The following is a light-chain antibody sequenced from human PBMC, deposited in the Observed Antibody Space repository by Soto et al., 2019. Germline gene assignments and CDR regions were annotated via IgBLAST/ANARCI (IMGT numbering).Light chain of an antibody. CDR3: QQAASFPLT. Sequence: DIQLTQSPSFLSASVGYRFTITFRASQDIANYLAWYQQKPGTPPKLLIYAASNLESGVPSRFSGSESGTEFTLTISSLQPEDFATYFCQQAASFPLTFGGGTKVDIK. CDR2: AAS. V-gene: IGKV1-9*01. J-gene: IGKJ4*01. CDR1: QDIANY.